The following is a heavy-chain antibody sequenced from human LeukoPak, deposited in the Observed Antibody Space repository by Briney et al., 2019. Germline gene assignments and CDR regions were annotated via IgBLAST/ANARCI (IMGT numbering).Heavy chain of an antibody. D-gene: IGHD2-2*02. Sequence: GRSLRLSCAASGFTFSSYGMHWVRQAPGKGLEWVAVIWYDGSNKYYADSVKGRFTISRDNSKNTLYLQMNSLRAEDTAVYYCAKVSRYCSSTSCYKDYYYYGMDVWGQGTTVTVSS. CDR1: GFTFSSYG. J-gene: IGHJ6*02. CDR2: IWYDGSNK. V-gene: IGHV3-33*06. CDR3: AKVSRYCSSTSCYKDYYYYGMDV.